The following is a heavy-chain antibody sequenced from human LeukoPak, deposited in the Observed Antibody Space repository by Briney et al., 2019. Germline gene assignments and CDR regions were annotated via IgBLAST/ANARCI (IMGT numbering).Heavy chain of an antibody. CDR1: GYTLTELS. V-gene: IGHV1-24*01. CDR2: FDPEDGET. CDR3: ARSNGYDYHFDY. D-gene: IGHD5-12*01. Sequence: ASVKVSCKVSGYTLTELSMHWVRQAPGKGLEWMGGFDPEDGETIYAQKFQGRVTITTDESSNIAYMELSSLKSEDTGVYYCARSNGYDYHFDYWGQGTLVTVSS. J-gene: IGHJ4*02.